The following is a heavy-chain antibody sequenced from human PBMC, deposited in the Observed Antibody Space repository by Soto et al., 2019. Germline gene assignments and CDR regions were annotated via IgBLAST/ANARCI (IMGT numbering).Heavy chain of an antibody. Sequence: PSETLSLTCTVSGGSISSGDYYWSWIRQPPGKGLEWIGYIYYSGSTYYDPSLKSRVTISVDTSKNQFSLKLSSVTAADTAVYYCARVVHSGYLGYWGQGTLVTVSS. CDR2: IYYSGST. CDR3: ARVVHSGYLGY. J-gene: IGHJ4*02. V-gene: IGHV4-30-4*01. D-gene: IGHD1-26*01. CDR1: GGSISSGDYY.